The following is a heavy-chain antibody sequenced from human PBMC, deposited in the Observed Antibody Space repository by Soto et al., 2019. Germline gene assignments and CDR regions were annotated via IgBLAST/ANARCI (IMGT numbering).Heavy chain of an antibody. D-gene: IGHD1-26*01. J-gene: IGHJ6*02. CDR1: GFSLSTSGVG. CDR3: AHMGIRYGGSYPGV. CDR2: IYWDDDK. Sequence: SGPYAGEPTQTLTLTCTFSGFSLSTSGVGVGWIRQPPGKALEWLALIYWDDDKRYSPSLKSRLTITKDTSKNQVVLTMTNMDPVDTATYYCAHMGIRYGGSYPGVWGQGTTVTVSS. V-gene: IGHV2-5*02.